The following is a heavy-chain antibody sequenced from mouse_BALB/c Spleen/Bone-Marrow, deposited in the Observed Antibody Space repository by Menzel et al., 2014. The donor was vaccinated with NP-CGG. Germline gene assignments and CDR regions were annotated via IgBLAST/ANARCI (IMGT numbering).Heavy chain of an antibody. CDR3: ARDENVGIYWYFDV. CDR1: GFTFTDYY. J-gene: IGHJ1*01. Sequence: ELHLVESGGGLVQPGGSLRLSCAASGFTFTDYYMSWVRQPPGKALEWLGFIRNKANGYTTYYSASVKGRFTISRDNSQSILYLQMNTLRAEDSATYYCARDENVGIYWYFDVWGAGTTVTVSS. CDR2: IRNKANGYTT. V-gene: IGHV7-3*02.